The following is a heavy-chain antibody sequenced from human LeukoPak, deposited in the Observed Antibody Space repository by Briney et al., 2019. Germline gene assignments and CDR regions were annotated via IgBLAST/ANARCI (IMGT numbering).Heavy chain of an antibody. Sequence: PGGSLRLSCAASGFTFSSYGMHWVRQAPGKGLEWVAVIWYDGSNEYYADSVKGRFTISRDNSKNTLYLQMNSLRAEDTAVYYCAKDHRRYSSSWLPFDYWGQGTLVTVSS. CDR3: AKDHRRYSSSWLPFDY. CDR1: GFTFSSYG. CDR2: IWYDGSNE. V-gene: IGHV3-33*06. J-gene: IGHJ4*02. D-gene: IGHD6-13*01.